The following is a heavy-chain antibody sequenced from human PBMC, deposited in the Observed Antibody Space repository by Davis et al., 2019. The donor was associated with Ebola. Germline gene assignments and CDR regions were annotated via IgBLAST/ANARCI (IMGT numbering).Heavy chain of an antibody. J-gene: IGHJ5*02. CDR2: IYPGDSDT. V-gene: IGHV5-51*01. D-gene: IGHD3-22*01. CDR1: GYSFTGKW. Sequence: GGSLRLSCQASGYSFTGKWIGWVRQMPGKGLEWMGIIYPGDSDTRYNPSFQGQVTISADKSLSTAYLQWSSLKASDTAMYYCARLLGFLFDDSLGRGLDLWGQGTQVTVSS. CDR3: ARLLGFLFDDSLGRGLDL.